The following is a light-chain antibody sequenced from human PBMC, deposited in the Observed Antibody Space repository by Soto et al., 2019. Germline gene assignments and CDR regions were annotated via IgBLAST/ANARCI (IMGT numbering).Light chain of an antibody. CDR1: QSISSS. V-gene: IGKV3-15*01. J-gene: IGKJ5*01. CDR2: GAS. Sequence: PGERASLSCGASQSISSSFLAWYQQKPGQGPRLLIYGASTRATGIPARFSGSGSETDFTLTVSSLRSEDSAVYYCQQYNYWPITFGQGTRLEIK. CDR3: QQYNYWPIT.